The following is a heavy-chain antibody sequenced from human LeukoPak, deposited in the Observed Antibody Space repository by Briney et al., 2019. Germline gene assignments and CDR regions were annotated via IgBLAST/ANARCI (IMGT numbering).Heavy chain of an antibody. Sequence: GASVKVSCKSSGYTFSDYFVHWVRRAPGQGLEWMGWINLNNGFTDYAHNLQGRVTMTRDTSITTAYMELSGLTSDDTAAYYCARDDPRDLVDIDYWGQGTLVTVSS. D-gene: IGHD3/OR15-3a*01. CDR1: GYTFSDYF. V-gene: IGHV1-2*02. CDR3: ARDDPRDLVDIDY. J-gene: IGHJ4*02. CDR2: INLNNGFT.